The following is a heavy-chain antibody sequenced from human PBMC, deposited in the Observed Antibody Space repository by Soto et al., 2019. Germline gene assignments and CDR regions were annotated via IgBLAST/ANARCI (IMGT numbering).Heavy chain of an antibody. D-gene: IGHD3-10*01. CDR1: GYSFTKYR. V-gene: IGHV5-51*01. J-gene: IGHJ4*02. Sequence: PRESPKISWKGSGYSFTKYRISWVRQMPGKGLEWMGIIYPGDSDTTYSPSFQGQVIISADKSISAAYLQLSSLKASDTAMYFCARFFGFGDPGFDYWGQGTLVTGSS. CDR3: ARFFGFGDPGFDY. CDR2: IYPGDSDT.